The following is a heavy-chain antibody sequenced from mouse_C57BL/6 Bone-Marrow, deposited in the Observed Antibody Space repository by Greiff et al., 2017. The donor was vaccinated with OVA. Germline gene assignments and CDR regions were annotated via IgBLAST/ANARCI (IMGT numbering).Heavy chain of an antibody. CDR1: GFTFSDYY. Sequence: EVKLMESEGGLVQPGSSMKLSCTASGFTFSDYYMAWVRQVPEKGLEWVANINYDGSSTYYLDSLKSRFIISRDNAKNILYLQMSSLKSEDTATYYCARDNPYYYGSSVYWYFDVWGTGTTVTVSS. V-gene: IGHV5-16*01. CDR3: ARDNPYYYGSSVYWYFDV. J-gene: IGHJ1*03. CDR2: INYDGSST. D-gene: IGHD1-1*01.